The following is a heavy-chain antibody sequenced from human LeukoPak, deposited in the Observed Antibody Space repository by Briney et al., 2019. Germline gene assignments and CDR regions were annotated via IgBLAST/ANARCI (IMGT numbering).Heavy chain of an antibody. J-gene: IGHJ4*02. D-gene: IGHD1-26*01. CDR2: IYYSGST. CDR1: GGSISSSSYY. Sequence: ASETLSLTCAVSGGSISSSSYYWGWIRQPPGKGLEWIGSIYYSGSTYYNPSLKSRVTISVDTSKNQFSLKLSSVTAADTAVYYCARLPYSGSYGPEPERIDYWGQGTLVTVSS. V-gene: IGHV4-39*01. CDR3: ARLPYSGSYGPEPERIDY.